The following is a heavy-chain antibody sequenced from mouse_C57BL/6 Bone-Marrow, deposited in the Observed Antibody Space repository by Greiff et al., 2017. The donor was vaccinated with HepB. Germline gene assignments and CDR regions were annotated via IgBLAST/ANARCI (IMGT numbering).Heavy chain of an antibody. Sequence: EVMLLESGGGLVKPGGSLKLSCAASGFTFSSYAMSWVRQTPEKRLEWVATISDGGSYTYYPDNVKGRFTISRDNAKNNLYLQMSHLKSEDTAMYYCARGDLEKLSYYFDYWGQGTTLTVSS. J-gene: IGHJ2*01. CDR3: ARGDLEKLSYYFDY. D-gene: IGHD1-1*02. CDR2: ISDGGSYT. CDR1: GFTFSSYA. V-gene: IGHV5-4*03.